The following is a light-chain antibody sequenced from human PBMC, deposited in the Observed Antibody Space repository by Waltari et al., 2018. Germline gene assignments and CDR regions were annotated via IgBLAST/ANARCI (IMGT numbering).Light chain of an antibody. V-gene: IGKV1-39*01. CDR3: QQSYSHPQT. J-gene: IGKJ2*01. CDR1: QYTNIY. Sequence: DIQMTQSPTSLSAFVGDSVTITCRASQYTNIYINWYQQKPGNAPKLVIYAASTLQSGVPSRFIGSGSETDFTLTISSLQPEDFATYYCQQSYSHPQTFGQGTKLEI. CDR2: AAS.